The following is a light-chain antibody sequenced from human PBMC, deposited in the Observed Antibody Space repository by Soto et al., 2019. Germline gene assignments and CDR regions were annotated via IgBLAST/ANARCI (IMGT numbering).Light chain of an antibody. CDR1: NIESEI. CDR3: HVWDSSSDHVV. Sequence: SYELTQPPSVSVAPGQTARISCGGKNIESEIVHWYRQKPGQAPVLVVYEDTDRPSGIPERFSGSNSGNTVTLTISRVEAGDEADYYCHVWDSSSDHVVFGGGTKVTVL. J-gene: IGLJ2*01. V-gene: IGLV3-21*02. CDR2: EDT.